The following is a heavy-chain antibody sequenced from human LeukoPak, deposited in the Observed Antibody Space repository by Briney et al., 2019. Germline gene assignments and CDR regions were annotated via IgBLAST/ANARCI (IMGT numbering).Heavy chain of an antibody. V-gene: IGHV3-74*01. Sequence: GGSLRLSCAASGFTFSSYWMHWVRQAPGKGLVWVSRINSDGSSTSYADSVKGRFTISRDNAKNTLYLQMNSLRAEDTAVYYCASGIPYSSSGYPYYFDYWGQGTLSPSPQ. D-gene: IGHD6-13*01. CDR3: ASGIPYSSSGYPYYFDY. CDR2: INSDGSST. J-gene: IGHJ4*02. CDR1: GFTFSSYW.